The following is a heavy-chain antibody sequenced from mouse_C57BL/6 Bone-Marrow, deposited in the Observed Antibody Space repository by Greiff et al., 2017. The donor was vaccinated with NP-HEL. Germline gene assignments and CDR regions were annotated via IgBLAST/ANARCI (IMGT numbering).Heavy chain of an antibody. D-gene: IGHD1-1*01. V-gene: IGHV2-2*01. Sequence: VHLVESGPGLVQPSQSLSITCTVSGFSLTSYGVHWVRQSPGKGLEWLGVIWSGGSTDYNAAFISRLSISKDNSKSQVFFKMNSLQADDTAIYYCARSPSYYGSSYFAWFAYWGQGTLVTVSA. CDR1: GFSLTSYG. CDR2: IWSGGST. J-gene: IGHJ3*01. CDR3: ARSPSYYGSSYFAWFAY.